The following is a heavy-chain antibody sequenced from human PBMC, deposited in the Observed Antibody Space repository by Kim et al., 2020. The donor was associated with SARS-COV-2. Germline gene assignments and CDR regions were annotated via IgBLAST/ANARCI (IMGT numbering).Heavy chain of an antibody. CDR3: ASYSRSWSYFYY. J-gene: IGHJ4*02. CDR2: MYYSGST. Sequence: SETLSLTCTVTGGSISSYYWSWIRQPPGKGLEWIGYMYYSGSTNYNPSLKSRVTISVDTSKNQFSLKLSSVTAADTAVYYCASYSRSWSYFYYWGQGTLV. D-gene: IGHD6-13*01. V-gene: IGHV4-59*08. CDR1: GGSISSYY.